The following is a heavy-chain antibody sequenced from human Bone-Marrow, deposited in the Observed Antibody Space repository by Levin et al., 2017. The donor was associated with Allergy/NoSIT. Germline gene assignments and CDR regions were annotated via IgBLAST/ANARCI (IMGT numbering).Heavy chain of an antibody. CDR2: ISYDGSNK. CDR1: GFTFSSYA. J-gene: IGHJ4*02. D-gene: IGHD1-26*01. V-gene: IGHV3-30-3*01. Sequence: GGSLRLSCAASGFTFSSYAMHWVRQAPGKGLEWVAVISYDGSNKYYADSVKGRFTISRDNSKNTLYLQMNSLRAEDTAVYYCARDRGSQRGGSYYFDYWGQGTLVTVSS. CDR3: ARDRGSQRGGSYYFDY.